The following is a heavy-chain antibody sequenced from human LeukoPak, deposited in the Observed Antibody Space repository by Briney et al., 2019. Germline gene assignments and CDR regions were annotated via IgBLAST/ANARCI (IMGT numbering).Heavy chain of an antibody. CDR1: GGTFSSYA. J-gene: IGHJ4*02. D-gene: IGHD1-1*01. CDR2: IIPIFGTA. Sequence: ASVKVSCKASGGTFSSYAISWVRQAPGQGLEWMGGIIPIFGTANYAQKFQGRVTITTDESTSTAYMELSSLRSEDTAVYYCASGGTHERRYFDYWGQGTLVTVSS. CDR3: ASGGTHERRYFDY. V-gene: IGHV1-69*05.